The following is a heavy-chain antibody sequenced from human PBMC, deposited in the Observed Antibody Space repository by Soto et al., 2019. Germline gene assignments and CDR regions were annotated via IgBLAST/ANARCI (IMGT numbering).Heavy chain of an antibody. Sequence: EVQLVESGGGLIQPGGSLRLSCAASGFTVSRDYMSWVRQAPGKGLEWVSVIYTGGSTYYADSVKGRFTFSRDNSKNTLYLPKNSLRAEDTGGDYCARAYGGNPAVFDPWGQGTLVTGSS. CDR2: IYTGGST. CDR1: GFTVSRDY. CDR3: ARAYGGNPAVFDP. J-gene: IGHJ5*02. D-gene: IGHD4-17*01. V-gene: IGHV3-53*01.